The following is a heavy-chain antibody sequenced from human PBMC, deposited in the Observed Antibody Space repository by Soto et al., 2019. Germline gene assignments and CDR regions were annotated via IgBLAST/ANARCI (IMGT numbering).Heavy chain of an antibody. CDR2: ISGLGGDT. CDR3: AKSKSSYLYYFDY. CDR1: GFTFSSYA. J-gene: IGHJ4*02. Sequence: GGSLRLSCDASGFTFSSYAMSWVRQAPGKGLEWVSSISGLGGDTYYADSVKGRFTITRDNSKNTLYLQMNSLRAEDTALYYCAKSKSSYLYYFDYWGQGXPVTVSS. V-gene: IGHV3-23*01. D-gene: IGHD2-15*01.